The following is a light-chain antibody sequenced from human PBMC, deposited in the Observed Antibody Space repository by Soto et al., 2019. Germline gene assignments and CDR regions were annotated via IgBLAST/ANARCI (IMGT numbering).Light chain of an antibody. CDR1: QSISSW. CDR3: QQYNSYWT. CDR2: AAS. J-gene: IGKJ1*01. Sequence: DIQMTQSPSTRSASVGDRVTITCRSSQSISSWLAWYQQKPGKAPNLLIYAASTLESGVPSRLSGSGSGTEFTLTISSLQPDDSATYYCQQYNSYWTFGQGTKVDIK. V-gene: IGKV1-5*01.